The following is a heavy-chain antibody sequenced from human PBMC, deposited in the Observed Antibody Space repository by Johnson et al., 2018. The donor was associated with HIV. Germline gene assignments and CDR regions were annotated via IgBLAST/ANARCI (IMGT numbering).Heavy chain of an antibody. CDR3: ARDQEAAAGQDDAFDI. Sequence: QVQLVESGGGVVQPGRSLRLSCAASGFTFSSSAMHWVRQAPGKGLEWVAVISYDGSNKYYADSVKGRFTISRDNSKNTLYLQMNSLRAEDTAVYYCARDQEAAAGQDDAFDIWGQGTMVTVSS. CDR1: GFTFSSSA. V-gene: IGHV3-30*04. CDR2: ISYDGSNK. J-gene: IGHJ3*02. D-gene: IGHD6-13*01.